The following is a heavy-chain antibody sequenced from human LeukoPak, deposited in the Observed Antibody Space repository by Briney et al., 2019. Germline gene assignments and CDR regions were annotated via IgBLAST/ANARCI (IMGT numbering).Heavy chain of an antibody. J-gene: IGHJ3*01. CDR1: GYTFITYD. V-gene: IGHV1-8*03. Sequence: GASVKVSCKASGYTFITYDINWVRQAPGQGLEWLGYINTNSGNTGYARKFQGRVTITRTTSISTAYMELRSLRYEDTAVYYCARRSGSGRHPFHVWGQGTLVAVSS. D-gene: IGHD3-10*01. CDR2: INTNSGNT. CDR3: ARRSGSGRHPFHV.